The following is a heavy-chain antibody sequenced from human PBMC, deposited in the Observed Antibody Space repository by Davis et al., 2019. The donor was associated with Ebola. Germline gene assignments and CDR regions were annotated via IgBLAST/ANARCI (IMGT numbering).Heavy chain of an antibody. CDR3: ARAVSDVTTSWFDP. CDR2: ISSSSSYI. V-gene: IGHV3-21*01. CDR1: GFTFSSYS. J-gene: IGHJ5*02. Sequence: GGSLRLSCAASGFTFSSYSMNWVRQAPGKGLEWVSSISSSSSYIYYADSVKGRFTISSDNAKNSLYLQMNSLRAEDTAVYYCARAVSDVTTSWFDPWGQGTLVTVSS. D-gene: IGHD4-11*01.